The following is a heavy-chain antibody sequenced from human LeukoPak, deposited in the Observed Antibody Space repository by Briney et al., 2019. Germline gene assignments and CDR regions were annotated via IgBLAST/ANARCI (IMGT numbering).Heavy chain of an antibody. J-gene: IGHJ3*02. CDR1: GYTFTSYD. V-gene: IGHV1-18*01. D-gene: IGHD3-22*01. CDR2: ISAYNGHT. CDR3: ARNPDPLYYYDSSEDAFDI. Sequence: ASVKVSCKASGYTFTSYDINWVRQATGQGLEWMGWISAYNGHTSYAQKLQGRVTMTTDTSTSTAYMELRSLRSDDTAVYYCARNPDPLYYYDSSEDAFDIWGQGKMVTVSS.